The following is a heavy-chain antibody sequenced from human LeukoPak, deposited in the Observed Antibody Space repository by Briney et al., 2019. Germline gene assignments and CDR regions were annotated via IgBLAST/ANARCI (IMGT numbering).Heavy chain of an antibody. V-gene: IGHV1-69*01. CDR3: ARYSDYHRYFDY. CDR1: GGTFSSYA. Sequence: SVKVSCKASGGTFSSYAISWVRQAPGQGLEWMGGIIPIFGTANYAQKFQGRVTITADESTSTAYMELSSLRSEDTAVYYCARYSDYHRYFDYWGREPWSPSPQ. CDR2: IIPIFGTA. D-gene: IGHD2-15*01. J-gene: IGHJ4*02.